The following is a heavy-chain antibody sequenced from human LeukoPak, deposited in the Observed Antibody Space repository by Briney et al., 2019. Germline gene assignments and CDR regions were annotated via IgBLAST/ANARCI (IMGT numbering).Heavy chain of an antibody. CDR1: GFTFSSYA. J-gene: IGHJ2*01. Sequence: GGSLRLSCAASGFTFSSYAMSWVRQAPGKGLEWVSAISGSGGSTYYADSVKGRFTISRDNSKNTLYPQMNSLRAEDTAVYYCAKSGDRYWYFDLWGRGTLVTVSS. V-gene: IGHV3-23*01. CDR2: ISGSGGST. CDR3: AKSGDRYWYFDL. D-gene: IGHD4-17*01.